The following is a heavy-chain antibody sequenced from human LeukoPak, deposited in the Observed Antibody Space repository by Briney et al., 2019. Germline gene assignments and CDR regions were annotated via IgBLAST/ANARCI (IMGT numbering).Heavy chain of an antibody. Sequence: PGGSLRLSCAASGFTFRSYAMSWVRQAPGKGLEWVSGISGSGDSTYYADSVKGRFSISRDNSKNTLWLQMNRLKDEDTAVYYCAKDPRAGSGWGSFDYWGQGTLVTVSS. V-gene: IGHV3-23*01. CDR2: ISGSGDST. D-gene: IGHD6-19*01. CDR1: GFTFRSYA. J-gene: IGHJ4*02. CDR3: AKDPRAGSGWGSFDY.